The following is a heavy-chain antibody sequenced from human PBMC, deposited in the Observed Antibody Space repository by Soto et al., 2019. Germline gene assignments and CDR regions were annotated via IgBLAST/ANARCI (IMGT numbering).Heavy chain of an antibody. V-gene: IGHV1-8*01. J-gene: IGHJ6*02. Sequence: ASVKVSCKASGYTFTSYDINWVRQATGQGLEWMGWMNPNSGNTGYAQKFQGRVTMTRNTSISTAYMELSSLRSEDTAVYYCARGSTYYDILTGYYYGYYYGMDVWGQGTTVTVSS. D-gene: IGHD3-9*01. CDR3: ARGSTYYDILTGYYYGYYYGMDV. CDR1: GYTFTSYD. CDR2: MNPNSGNT.